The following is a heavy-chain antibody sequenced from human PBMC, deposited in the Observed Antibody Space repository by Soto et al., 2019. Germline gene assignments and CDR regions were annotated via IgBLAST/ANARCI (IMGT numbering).Heavy chain of an antibody. D-gene: IGHD2-15*01. CDR2: IIPIFGTA. CDR1: GGTFSSYA. V-gene: IGHV1-69*01. J-gene: IGHJ6*02. CDR3: ARERPGYCSGGSCYAATNYYYGMDV. Sequence: QVQLVQSGAEVKKPGSSVKVSCKASGGTFSSYAISWVRQAPGQGLEWMGGIIPIFGTANYAQKFQGRVTITADESTSTAYMELSSLRSEDTAVYYCARERPGYCSGGSCYAATNYYYGMDVWGQGTTVTVSS.